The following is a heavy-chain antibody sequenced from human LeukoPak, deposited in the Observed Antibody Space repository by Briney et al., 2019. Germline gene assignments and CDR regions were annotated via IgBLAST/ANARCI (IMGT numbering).Heavy chain of an antibody. J-gene: IGHJ3*02. V-gene: IGHV4-59*01. D-gene: IGHD2-2*01. CDR3: ARVGNIVVPAFDI. Sequence: SETLSLTCTVSGGSISSYYWSWIRQPPGRGLEWIGYIYYSGSTNYNPSLKSRVTISVDTSKNQFSLKLSSVTAADTAVYYCARVGNIVVPAFDIWGQGTMVTVSS. CDR1: GGSISSYY. CDR2: IYYSGST.